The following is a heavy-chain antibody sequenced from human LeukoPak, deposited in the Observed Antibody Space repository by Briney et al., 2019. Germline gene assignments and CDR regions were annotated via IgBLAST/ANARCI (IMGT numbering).Heavy chain of an antibody. CDR3: ARVDLAADY. D-gene: IGHD3-9*01. V-gene: IGHV3-30-3*01. CDR1: GFTFSSYA. Sequence: GGSLRLSCAASGFTFSSYAMHWVRQAPGKGLEWVAVISYDGSNKYYADSVKGRFTISRDNSKNTLYLQMNSLRAEDTAVYYCARVDLAADYWGQGTLVTVSS. CDR2: ISYDGSNK. J-gene: IGHJ4*02.